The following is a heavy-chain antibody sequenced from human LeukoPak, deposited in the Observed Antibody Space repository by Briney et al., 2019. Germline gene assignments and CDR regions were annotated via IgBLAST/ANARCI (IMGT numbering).Heavy chain of an antibody. J-gene: IGHJ6*04. Sequence: GGSLRLSCAASGFTFSSYEMNWVCQAPGKRLEWVSYISSSGSTIYYADSVKGRFTISRDNAKNSLYLQMNSLRAEDTAVYYCAELGITMIGGVWGKGTTVTISS. CDR1: GFTFSSYE. V-gene: IGHV3-48*03. CDR3: AELGITMIGGV. D-gene: IGHD3-10*02. CDR2: ISSSGSTI.